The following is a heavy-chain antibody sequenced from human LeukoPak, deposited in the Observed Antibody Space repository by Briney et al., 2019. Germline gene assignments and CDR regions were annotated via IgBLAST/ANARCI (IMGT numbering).Heavy chain of an antibody. J-gene: IGHJ4*02. CDR2: IWNDGSVR. CDR3: ARASGSYDY. V-gene: IGHV3-33*01. Sequence: GGSLRLSCAASGFTFSTYGLHWVRQAPGKGLEWVAVIWNDGSVRYYADSVRGRFTISRDNSKNTLYLQMNNLRAEDTAVYYCARASGSYDYWGQGTLVTVSS. D-gene: IGHD1-26*01. CDR1: GFTFSTYG.